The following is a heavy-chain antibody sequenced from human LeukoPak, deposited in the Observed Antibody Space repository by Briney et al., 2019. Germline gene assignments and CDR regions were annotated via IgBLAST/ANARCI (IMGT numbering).Heavy chain of an antibody. D-gene: IGHD6-19*01. CDR2: ISSSSSYI. CDR3: AKDIPYSSGWYAPGY. V-gene: IGHV3-21*04. J-gene: IGHJ4*02. Sequence: PGGSLRLSCAASGFTFSSYSMNWVRQAPGKGLEWVSSISSSSSYIYYADSVKGRFTISRDNAKNSLYLQMNSLRAEDTALYYCAKDIPYSSGWYAPGYWGQGTLVTVSS. CDR1: GFTFSSYS.